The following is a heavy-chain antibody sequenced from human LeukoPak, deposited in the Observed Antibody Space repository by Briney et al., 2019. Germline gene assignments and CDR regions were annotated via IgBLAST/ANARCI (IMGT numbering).Heavy chain of an antibody. CDR3: ARHVRAAGTATPNAFDI. V-gene: IGHV4-39*01. Sequence: SETLSLTCTVSGDCISSRSYYWGWIRQPPGKGMEWIGGIYYSGSTYYNPSLKSRVTISVETSKNQFSLKLTSVTVADTAVYYCARHVRAAGTATPNAFDIWGQGTMVTVSS. D-gene: IGHD6-25*01. CDR1: GDCISSRSYY. CDR2: IYYSGST. J-gene: IGHJ3*02.